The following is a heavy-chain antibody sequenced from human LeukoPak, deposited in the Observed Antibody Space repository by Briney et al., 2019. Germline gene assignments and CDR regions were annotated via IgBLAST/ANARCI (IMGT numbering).Heavy chain of an antibody. J-gene: IGHJ3*02. D-gene: IGHD6-19*01. CDR3: ARDQQWLVTGEDAFDI. CDR2: INPNSGGT. Sequence: GASVTVSCKASGYTFTGYYMHWVRQAPGQGLEWMGWINPNSGGTNYAQKFQGRVTMTRDTSISTAYMELSRLRSDDTAVYYCARDQQWLVTGEDAFDIWGQGTMLTVSS. V-gene: IGHV1-2*02. CDR1: GYTFTGYY.